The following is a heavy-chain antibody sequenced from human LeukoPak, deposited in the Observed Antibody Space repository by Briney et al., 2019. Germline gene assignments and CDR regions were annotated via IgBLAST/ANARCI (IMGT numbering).Heavy chain of an antibody. CDR2: IYYSGST. Sequence: SETLSLTCTVSGGSISSYYWSWIRQPPGKGLEWIGYIYYSGSTNYNPSLKSRVTISVDTSKNQFSLKLSSVTAADTAVYYCARNVWSGYYTGSNWFDPWGQGTLVTVSS. J-gene: IGHJ5*02. CDR3: ARNVWSGYYTGSNWFDP. V-gene: IGHV4-59*12. CDR1: GGSISSYY. D-gene: IGHD3-3*01.